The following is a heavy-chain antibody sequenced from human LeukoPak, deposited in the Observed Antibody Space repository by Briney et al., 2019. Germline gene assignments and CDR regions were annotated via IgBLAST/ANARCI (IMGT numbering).Heavy chain of an antibody. V-gene: IGHV3-23*01. CDR2: ISGSGGST. J-gene: IGHJ4*02. CDR3: AKDLEYYYYGSGGFDY. D-gene: IGHD3-10*01. Sequence: GGSLRLSCAASGFTFSSYAMSWVRQAPGKGLEWVSAISGSGGSTYYADSVKGRFTISRDNSKNTLYLQMNSLRAEDTAVYYCAKDLEYYYYGSGGFDYWGQGTLVTVSS. CDR1: GFTFSSYA.